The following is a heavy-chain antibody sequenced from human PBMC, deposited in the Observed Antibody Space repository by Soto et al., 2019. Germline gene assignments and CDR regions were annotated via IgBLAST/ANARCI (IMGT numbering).Heavy chain of an antibody. V-gene: IGHV3-30*18. Sequence: LRLSCAASGFSFRTNVLHWVRQAPGKGLEWVAVMSPSGAEKYYTDSVEGRFTISRDNSKNTLYLQMNSLRAEDTAVYYCAKGPAIVLVPAAMNYYYGMDVWGQGTTVTVSS. CDR1: GFSFRTNV. D-gene: IGHD2-2*01. CDR2: MSPSGAEK. J-gene: IGHJ6*02. CDR3: AKGPAIVLVPAAMNYYYGMDV.